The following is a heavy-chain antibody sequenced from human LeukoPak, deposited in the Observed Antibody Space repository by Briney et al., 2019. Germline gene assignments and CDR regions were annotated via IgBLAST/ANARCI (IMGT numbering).Heavy chain of an antibody. J-gene: IGHJ3*02. CDR2: IYYSGST. CDR3: ARERRSSGPSDAFDI. D-gene: IGHD3-22*01. V-gene: IGHV4-59*12. Sequence: SETLSLTCTVSGGSISSYYWSWIRQPPGKGLEWIGYIYYSGSTNYNPSLKSRVTISVDTSKNQFSLNLSSVTAADTAVYYCARERRSSGPSDAFDIWGQGAMVTVSS. CDR1: GGSISSYY.